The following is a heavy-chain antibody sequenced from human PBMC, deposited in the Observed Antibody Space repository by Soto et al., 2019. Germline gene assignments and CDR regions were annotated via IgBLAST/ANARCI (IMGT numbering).Heavy chain of an antibody. CDR3: ARDVSVIEN. D-gene: IGHD3-16*02. J-gene: IGHJ4*02. CDR2: NSAYSGNT. V-gene: IGHV1-18*04. CDR1: GYTFTSYT. Sequence: ASVKVSCKASGYTFTSYTITWVRQAPGQRLERMGWNSAYSGNTKYAQLLQGRVTMTTDTSTNTAFMELKTLTSADPAVYYCARDVSVIENRGQGDLVTVCS.